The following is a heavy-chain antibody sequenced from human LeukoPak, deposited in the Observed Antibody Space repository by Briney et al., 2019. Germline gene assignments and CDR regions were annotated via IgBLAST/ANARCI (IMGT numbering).Heavy chain of an antibody. V-gene: IGHV3-49*04. CDR3: TRVEMATKFYYFDY. J-gene: IGHJ4*02. D-gene: IGHD5-24*01. CDR1: GFTFRSYW. Sequence: PGGSLRLSCAASGFTFRSYWMSWVRQAPGKGLEWVGFIRSKAYGGTTEYAASVKGRFTISRDDSKSIAYLQMNSLKTEDTAVYYCTRVEMATKFYYFDYWGQGTLVTVSS. CDR2: IRSKAYGGTT.